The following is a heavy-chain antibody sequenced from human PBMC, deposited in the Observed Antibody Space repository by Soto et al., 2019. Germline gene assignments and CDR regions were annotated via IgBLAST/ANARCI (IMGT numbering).Heavy chain of an antibody. V-gene: IGHV3-30-3*01. J-gene: IGHJ4*02. Sequence: GGSLRLSCAASGFTFSSYAMHWVRQAPGKGLEWVAVISYDGSNKYYADSVKGRFTISRDNSKNTLYLQMNSLRAEDTAVYYCATSYYYDSSGYSTVLDYWGQGTLVTVSS. D-gene: IGHD3-22*01. CDR3: ATSYYYDSSGYSTVLDY. CDR1: GFTFSSYA. CDR2: ISYDGSNK.